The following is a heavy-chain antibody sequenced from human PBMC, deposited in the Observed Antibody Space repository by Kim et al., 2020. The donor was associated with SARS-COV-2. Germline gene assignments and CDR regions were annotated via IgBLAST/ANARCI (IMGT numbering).Heavy chain of an antibody. Sequence: GGSLRLSCAASGFSFNTYGMHWVRQSPGKGLEWVAVILYDGSKKYYVDSVKGRFTISRDNSKNTLYLQMNSLRIEDTAVYYCAKSFSGSYFGYDYWGQGTLVTVS. J-gene: IGHJ4*02. D-gene: IGHD1-26*01. CDR1: GFSFNTYG. V-gene: IGHV3-30*18. CDR2: ILYDGSKK. CDR3: AKSFSGSYFGYDY.